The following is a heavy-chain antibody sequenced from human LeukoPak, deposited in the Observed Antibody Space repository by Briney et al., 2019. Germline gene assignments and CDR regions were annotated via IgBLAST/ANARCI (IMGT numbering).Heavy chain of an antibody. CDR2: ISGSGGST. V-gene: IGHV3-23*01. D-gene: IGHD3-16*01. CDR1: GFTFSSYA. CDR3: AKDSVMITSRFDY. J-gene: IGHJ4*02. Sequence: PGGSLRLSCAASGFTFSSYAMGWVRQAPGKGLEWVSAISGSGGSTYYADSVKGRFTISRDNSKNTLYLQMNSLRAEDTAVYYCAKDSVMITSRFDYWGQGTLVTVSS.